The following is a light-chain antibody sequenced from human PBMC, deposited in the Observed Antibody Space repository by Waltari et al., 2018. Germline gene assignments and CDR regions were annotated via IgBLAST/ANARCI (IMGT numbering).Light chain of an antibody. CDR3: AAWDDTLSAVL. Sequence: QSVLTQPPSASGTPGQRVTISCSGSRSNIGINYVYWYQHLPGTTPKLLIYRNNQRPSGVPDRFSGSKSGTSASLAISGLRSEDEADYYCAAWDDTLSAVLFG. CDR2: RNN. CDR1: RSNIGINY. J-gene: IGLJ3*02. V-gene: IGLV1-47*01.